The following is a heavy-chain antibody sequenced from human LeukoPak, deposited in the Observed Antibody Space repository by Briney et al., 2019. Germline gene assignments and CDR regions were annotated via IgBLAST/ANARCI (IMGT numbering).Heavy chain of an antibody. CDR2: INAGNGNT. D-gene: IGHD4-17*01. CDR3: ARSSTVTPHFDY. CDR1: GYTLTSYA. Sequence: ASVKVSCKASGYTLTSYAMHWVRQAPGQRLEWMGWINAGNGNTKYSQKFQGRVTITRDTSASTAYMELSSLRSEDTAVYYCARSSTVTPHFDYWGQGTLVTVSS. V-gene: IGHV1-3*01. J-gene: IGHJ4*02.